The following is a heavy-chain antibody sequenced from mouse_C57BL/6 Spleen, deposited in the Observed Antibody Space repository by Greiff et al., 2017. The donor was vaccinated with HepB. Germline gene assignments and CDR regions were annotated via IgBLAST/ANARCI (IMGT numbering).Heavy chain of an antibody. CDR2: ISTGSSTI. V-gene: IGHV5-17*01. D-gene: IGHD2-5*01. Sequence: EVKLLESGGGLVKPGGSLKLSCAASGFTFSDYGMHWVRQAPEKGLEWVAYISTGSSTIYYADTVKGRFTISRDNAKNTLFLQMTSLRSEDTAMYYCGRPYSNYGNYFDYWGKGTTLTVSS. CDR3: GRPYSNYGNYFDY. J-gene: IGHJ2*01. CDR1: GFTFSDYG.